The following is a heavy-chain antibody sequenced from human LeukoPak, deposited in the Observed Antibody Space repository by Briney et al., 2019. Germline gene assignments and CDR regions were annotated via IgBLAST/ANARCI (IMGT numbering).Heavy chain of an antibody. V-gene: IGHV4-4*07. J-gene: IGHJ4*02. D-gene: IGHD3-22*01. CDR3: ARDVIAVSSGYYYDY. CDR1: GGSISSYY. Sequence: SETLSLTCTVSGGSISSYYWSWIRQPAGKGLEWIGRIYTSGSTNYNPSLKSRVTMSVDTSKSQFSLKLSSVTAADTAVYYCARDVIAVSSGYYYDYWGQGTLVTVSS. CDR2: IYTSGST.